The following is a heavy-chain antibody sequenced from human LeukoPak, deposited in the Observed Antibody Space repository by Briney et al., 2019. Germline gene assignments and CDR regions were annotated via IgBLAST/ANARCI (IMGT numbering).Heavy chain of an antibody. CDR3: ATTNRIVGATYYFDY. J-gene: IGHJ4*02. D-gene: IGHD1-26*01. Sequence: SETLSLTCTVSGGSISSYYWSWIRQPPGKGLEWIGYIYYSGSTNYNPSLKSRVAISVDTSKNQFSLKLSSVTAADTAVYYCATTNRIVGATYYFDYWGQGTLVTVSS. CDR1: GGSISSYY. V-gene: IGHV4-59*12. CDR2: IYYSGST.